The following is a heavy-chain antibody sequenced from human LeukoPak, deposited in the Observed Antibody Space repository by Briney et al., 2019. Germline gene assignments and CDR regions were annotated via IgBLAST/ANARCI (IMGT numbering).Heavy chain of an antibody. CDR2: IGGSNYYRGST. Sequence: KPSETLSLTCTVSGASISSSAYYWGWIRQPPGKGLEWIGSIGGSNYYRGSTYCNPSLKSRVTIHVDTSKDQFSLKLSSVTAADTAVYYCARLETSVTEHNWFDPWGQGTLVTVSS. D-gene: IGHD2-21*02. CDR1: GASISSSAYY. J-gene: IGHJ5*02. V-gene: IGHV4-39*01. CDR3: ARLETSVTEHNWFDP.